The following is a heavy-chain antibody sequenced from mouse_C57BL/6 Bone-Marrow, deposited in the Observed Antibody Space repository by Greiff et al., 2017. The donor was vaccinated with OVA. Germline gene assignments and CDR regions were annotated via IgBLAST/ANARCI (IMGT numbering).Heavy chain of an antibody. J-gene: IGHJ2*01. CDR1: GYSITSGYY. CDR2: ISYDGSN. CDR3: AREGGKKTAQAHYFDY. D-gene: IGHD3-2*02. V-gene: IGHV3-6*01. Sequence: EVQLQQSGPGLVKPSQSLSLTCSVTGYSITSGYYWNWIRQFPGNKLEWMGYISYDGSNNYNPSLKNRISITRDTSKNQFFLKLNSVTTEDTATYYCAREGGKKTAQAHYFDYWGQGTTLTVSS.